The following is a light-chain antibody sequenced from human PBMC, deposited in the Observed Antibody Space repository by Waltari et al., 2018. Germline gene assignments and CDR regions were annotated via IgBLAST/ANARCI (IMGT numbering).Light chain of an antibody. V-gene: IGLV3-25*03. CDR3: QSADNSGTVI. CDR1: ALRKQY. CDR2: KDI. Sequence: SDEVTQPPSVSVSAGQTARITCSGDALRKQYGYWYQQKPGQAPVVIIYKDIERPSGIPVRFSGSTSGTTVTLTISGVQAEDEADYYCQSADNSGTVIFGGGTKVTVL. J-gene: IGLJ2*01.